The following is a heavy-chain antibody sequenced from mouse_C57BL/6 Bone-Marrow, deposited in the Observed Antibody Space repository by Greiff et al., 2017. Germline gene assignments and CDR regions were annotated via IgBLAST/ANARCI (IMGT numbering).Heavy chain of an antibody. J-gene: IGHJ3*01. CDR2: IDPENGDT. CDR1: GFNFKDDY. CDR3: TTFGDEGFAY. V-gene: IGHV14-4*01. Sequence: EVQLQQSGAELVRPGASVKLSCTASGFNFKDDYMHWVKQRPEQGLEWIGWIDPENGDTEYASKFQGKATITADTSSNTAYLQLSSLTSEDTAVYYCTTFGDEGFAYWGQGTLVTVSA.